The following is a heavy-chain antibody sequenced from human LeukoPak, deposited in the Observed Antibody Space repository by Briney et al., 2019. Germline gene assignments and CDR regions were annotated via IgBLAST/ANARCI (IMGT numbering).Heavy chain of an antibody. J-gene: IGHJ2*01. CDR2: INWNGGST. Sequence: GGSLRLSCAASGFTFDDYGMSWVRQAPGKGLEWVSGINWNGGSTGYADSVKGRFTISRDNAKNSLYLQMNSLRAEDTAVYYCAKDRRRESGWYFDLWGRGTLVTVSS. CDR3: AKDRRRESGWYFDL. CDR1: GFTFDDYG. V-gene: IGHV3-20*04.